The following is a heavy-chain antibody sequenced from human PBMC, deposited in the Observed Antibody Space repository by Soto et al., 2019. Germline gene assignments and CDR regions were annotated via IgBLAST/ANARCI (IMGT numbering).Heavy chain of an antibody. D-gene: IGHD5-12*01. CDR1: GGSVSNNNW. V-gene: IGHV4-4*02. CDR3: TKNSAYALNH. Sequence: VPLQELGPGLVKPSGTLSLSCAVYGGSVSNNNWWSWVRQSPGNGLEWIGEIHHSGSTSYNPSLESLATLSVDKSKNELSLRLNYVTAADTAVYYCTKNSAYALNHLGLGILGTVSS. J-gene: IGHJ5*02. CDR2: IHHSGST.